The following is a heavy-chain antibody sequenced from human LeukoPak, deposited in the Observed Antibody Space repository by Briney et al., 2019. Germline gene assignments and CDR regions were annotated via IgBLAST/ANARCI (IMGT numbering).Heavy chain of an antibody. J-gene: IGHJ4*02. Sequence: PGGSLRLSCAVSGFTFSNAWMGWVRQAPGKGLVWVSRINSDGSSTSYADSVKGRFTISRDNAKNTLYLQMNSLRAEDTAVYYCARDRGGSHFSEHYFDYWGQGTLVTVSS. CDR1: GFTFSNAW. CDR3: ARDRGGSHFSEHYFDY. V-gene: IGHV3-74*01. D-gene: IGHD1-26*01. CDR2: INSDGSST.